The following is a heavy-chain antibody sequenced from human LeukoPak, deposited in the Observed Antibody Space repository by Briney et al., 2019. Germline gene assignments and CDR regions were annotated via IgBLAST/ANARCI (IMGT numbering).Heavy chain of an antibody. D-gene: IGHD6-13*01. Sequence: GGSLRLSCAASGFTFSSYSMNWVRQAPGKGLEWVSSISSSSSYIYYADSVKGRFTISRDNAKNSLYLQMDSLRAEDTAVYYCARGYSSSWSIFDYWGQGTLVTVSS. CDR1: GFTFSSYS. J-gene: IGHJ4*02. CDR3: ARGYSSSWSIFDY. V-gene: IGHV3-21*01. CDR2: ISSSSSYI.